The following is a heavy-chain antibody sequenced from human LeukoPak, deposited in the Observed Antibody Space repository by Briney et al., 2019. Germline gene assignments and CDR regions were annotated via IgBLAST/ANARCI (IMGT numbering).Heavy chain of an antibody. CDR3: ARGMYDFWSGFDY. CDR1: GFTFSSYS. Sequence: TGGSLGLSCAASGFTFSSYSMNWVRQAPGKGLEWVSSISSSSSYIYYADSVKGRFTISRDNAKNSLYLQMNSLRAEDTAVYYCARGMYDFWSGFDYWGQGTLVTVSS. CDR2: ISSSSSYI. V-gene: IGHV3-21*01. D-gene: IGHD3-3*01. J-gene: IGHJ4*02.